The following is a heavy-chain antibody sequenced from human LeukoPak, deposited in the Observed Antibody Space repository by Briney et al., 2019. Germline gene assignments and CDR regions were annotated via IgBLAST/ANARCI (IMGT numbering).Heavy chain of an antibody. D-gene: IGHD2-15*01. CDR3: ARDRAVVAATCWFDP. CDR1: GGSISSGDYY. J-gene: IGHJ5*02. CDR2: IYYSGST. V-gene: IGHV4-30-4*01. Sequence: SETLSLTCTVSGGSISSGDYYWSWIRQPPGKGLEWIGYIYYSGSTYYNPSLKSRVTISVDTSKNQFSLKLSSVTAADTAVYYCARDRAVVAATCWFDPWGQGTLVTVSS.